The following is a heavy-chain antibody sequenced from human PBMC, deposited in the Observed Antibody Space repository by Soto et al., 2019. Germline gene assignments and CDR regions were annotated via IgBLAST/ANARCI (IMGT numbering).Heavy chain of an antibody. D-gene: IGHD4-17*01. CDR3: ATTVTTVDY. CDR1: GFSFSGYG. V-gene: IGHV3-48*03. CDR2: ISGSGSLI. J-gene: IGHJ4*02. Sequence: AGGSLRLSCAASGFSFSGYGMNWVRQAPGKGLEWISYISGSGSLIYYADSLKGRFTISRDNAKNSLYLQMNSLRAEDTAVYYCATTVTTVDYWGQGTLVTVSS.